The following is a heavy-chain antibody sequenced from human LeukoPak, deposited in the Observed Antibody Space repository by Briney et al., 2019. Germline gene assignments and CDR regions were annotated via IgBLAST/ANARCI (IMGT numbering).Heavy chain of an antibody. CDR3: AKKGYTSAWDYFDY. CDR2: IKSDGSEK. D-gene: IGHD6-19*01. V-gene: IGHV3-7*05. J-gene: IGHJ4*02. CDR1: GFSYGSYW. Sequence: PAGTLRLTCTASGFSYGSYWLSKVRQALVKDLERQASIKSDGSEKYYADSVKGRFTISRDNANNSLYLQMNSLRADDTAVYYCAKKGYTSAWDYFDYWGQGTLVTVSS.